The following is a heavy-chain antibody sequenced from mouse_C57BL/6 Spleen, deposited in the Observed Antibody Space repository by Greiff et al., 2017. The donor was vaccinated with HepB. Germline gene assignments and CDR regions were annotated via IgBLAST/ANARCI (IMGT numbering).Heavy chain of an antibody. V-gene: IGHV1-7*01. J-gene: IGHJ3*01. D-gene: IGHD2-4*01. CDR3: ARGDYDGAAWFAY. Sequence: VQLQQSGAELAKPGASVKLSCKASGYTFTSYWMHWVKQRPGQGLEWIGYINPSSGYTKYNQKFKDKATLTADKSSSTAYLQLSSLTYEDSAVYYCARGDYDGAAWFAYWGQGTLVTVSA. CDR2: INPSSGYT. CDR1: GYTFTSYW.